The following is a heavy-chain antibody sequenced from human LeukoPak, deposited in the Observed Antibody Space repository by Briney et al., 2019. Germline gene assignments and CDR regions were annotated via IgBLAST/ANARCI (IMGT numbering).Heavy chain of an antibody. V-gene: IGHV3-21*01. CDR3: ARGGNLEYSSSWYGDADNWFDP. Sequence: GSLRLSCAASGFTFSSYSMNWVRQAPGKGLEWVSSISSSSSDIYYADSVKGRFTISRDNAKNSLYLQMNSLRAEDTAVYYCARGGNLEYSSSWYGDADNWFDPWGQGTLVTVSS. CDR1: GFTFSSYS. D-gene: IGHD6-13*01. CDR2: ISSSSSDI. J-gene: IGHJ5*02.